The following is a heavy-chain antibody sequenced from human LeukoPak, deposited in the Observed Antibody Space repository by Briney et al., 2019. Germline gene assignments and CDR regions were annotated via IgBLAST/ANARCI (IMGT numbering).Heavy chain of an antibody. D-gene: IGHD3-9*01. CDR2: ISSSSSYI. V-gene: IGHV3-21*01. Sequence: GGSLRLSCAASGFTFSSYGMNWVRQAPGKGLEWVSSISSSSSYIYYADSVKGRFTISRDNAKNSLYLQMNSLRAEDTAVYYCAREILTGYYQFDYWGQGTLVTVSS. J-gene: IGHJ4*02. CDR3: AREILTGYYQFDY. CDR1: GFTFSSYG.